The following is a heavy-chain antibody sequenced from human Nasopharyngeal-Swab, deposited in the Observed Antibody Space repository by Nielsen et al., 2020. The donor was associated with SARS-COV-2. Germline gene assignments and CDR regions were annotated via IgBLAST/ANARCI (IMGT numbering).Heavy chain of an antibody. J-gene: IGHJ5*02. D-gene: IGHD5-18*01. V-gene: IGHV4-61*01. CDR3: ARDLGYSGWFDP. CDR2: IYYSGGT. CDR1: GGSVSSGSYY. Sequence: SETLSLTCTVSGGSVSSGSYYWSWIRQPPGKGLEWIGYIYYSGGTNYNPSLKSRVTISVVTSKNQFSLKLSSVTAADTAVYYCARDLGYSGWFDPWGQGTLVTVSS.